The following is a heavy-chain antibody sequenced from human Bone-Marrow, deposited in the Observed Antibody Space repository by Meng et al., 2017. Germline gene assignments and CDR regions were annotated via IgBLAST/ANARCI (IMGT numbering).Heavy chain of an antibody. CDR2: IYHSGST. V-gene: IGHV4-34*01. CDR3: ARGQMTPDAFDI. D-gene: IGHD5-24*01. CDR1: GGSFSGYY. Sequence: SETLSLTCAVYGGSFSGYYWSWIRQPPGKGLEWIGEIYHSGSTNYNPSLKSRVTISVDKSKNQFSLKLSSVTAADKAVYYCARGQMTPDAFDIWGQGTMVTVSS. J-gene: IGHJ3*02.